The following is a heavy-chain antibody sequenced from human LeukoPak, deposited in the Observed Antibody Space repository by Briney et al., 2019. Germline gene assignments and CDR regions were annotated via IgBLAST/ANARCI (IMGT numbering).Heavy chain of an antibody. CDR1: GYTFTGYY. V-gene: IGHV1-2*02. J-gene: IGHJ4*02. Sequence: GASVKVSCKASGYTFTGYYMHWVRQAPGQGLEWMGWINPNSGGTNYAQKFQGRVTMTRDTSISTAYMELSRLRSDDTAVYYCARDPPYYDSSGYQEGYFDYWGQGTLVTVSS. CDR3: ARDPPYYDSSGYQEGYFDY. D-gene: IGHD3-22*01. CDR2: INPNSGGT.